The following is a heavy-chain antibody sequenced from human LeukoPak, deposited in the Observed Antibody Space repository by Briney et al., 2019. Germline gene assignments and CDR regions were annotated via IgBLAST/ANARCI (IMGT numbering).Heavy chain of an antibody. Sequence: PGGSLRLSCAASGFTFSSYAMSWVRQAPGKGLEWVSAISGSGCSTYYADSVKGRFTISRDNSKNTLYLQMNSLRAEDTAVYYCAKQKGYSYGYASDYWGQGTLVTVSS. CDR1: GFTFSSYA. J-gene: IGHJ4*02. CDR2: ISGSGCST. CDR3: AKQKGYSYGYASDY. D-gene: IGHD5-18*01. V-gene: IGHV3-23*01.